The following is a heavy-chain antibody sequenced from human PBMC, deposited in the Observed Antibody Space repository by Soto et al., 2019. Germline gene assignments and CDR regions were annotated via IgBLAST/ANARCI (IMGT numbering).Heavy chain of an antibody. CDR1: GGTFSSYA. D-gene: IGHD6-25*01. Sequence: QVQLVQTGAEVKKPGSSVKVSCKASGGTFSSYAISWVRQAPGQGLEWMGGIIPIFGTANYAQKFQGRVTITEDESTSTVYMELRSLRSEDTAVYYCARGNIAAQTFDYWGQGTLVPVSS. V-gene: IGHV1-69*12. J-gene: IGHJ4*02. CDR2: IIPIFGTA. CDR3: ARGNIAAQTFDY.